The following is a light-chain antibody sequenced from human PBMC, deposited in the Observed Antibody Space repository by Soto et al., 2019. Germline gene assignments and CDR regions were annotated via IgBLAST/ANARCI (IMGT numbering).Light chain of an antibody. J-gene: IGLJ3*02. CDR2: GVT. Sequence: QSVLTQPASVSGSPGQSITISCTGTSSDVGDYNRVSWYQQHPGKAPKLIIYGVTHRPSGVSNRFSGSKSGNTASLTISGLQAEDEADYYCNSFTSSGTLWVLGGGTKLTVL. V-gene: IGLV2-14*03. CDR1: SSDVGDYNR. CDR3: NSFTSSGTLWV.